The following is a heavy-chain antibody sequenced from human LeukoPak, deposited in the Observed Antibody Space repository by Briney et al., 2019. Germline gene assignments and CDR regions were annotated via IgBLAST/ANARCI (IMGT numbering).Heavy chain of an antibody. J-gene: IGHJ4*02. V-gene: IGHV4-34*01. CDR1: GGSFSGYY. D-gene: IGHD3-10*01. Sequence: SETLSLTCAVYGGSFSGYYWSWIRQPPGEGLEWIGEINHSGSTNYNPSLKSRLPISVDTSKNQFSLKLSSVTAADTAVYYCARVSLRFGELMYWGQGTLVTVSS. CDR3: ARVSLRFGELMY. CDR2: INHSGST.